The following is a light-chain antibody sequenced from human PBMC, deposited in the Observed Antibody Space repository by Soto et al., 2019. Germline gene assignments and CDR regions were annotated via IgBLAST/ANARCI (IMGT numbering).Light chain of an antibody. V-gene: IGKV3-20*01. Sequence: IVLTQSPATLSLSPGESTTLSCRAGQNIRSYLAWYQQKSGQAPRPIIYGASTRATGIPDRFSGSGSGTDFTLTISRLEPEDFAVYYCQQYGSSPFTFGPGTKVDI. CDR2: GAS. CDR3: QQYGSSPFT. J-gene: IGKJ3*01. CDR1: QNIRSY.